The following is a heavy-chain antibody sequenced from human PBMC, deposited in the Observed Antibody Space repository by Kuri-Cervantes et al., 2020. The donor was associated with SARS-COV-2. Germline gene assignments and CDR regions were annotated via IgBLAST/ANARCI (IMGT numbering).Heavy chain of an antibody. J-gene: IGHJ6*03. CDR3: ARLRRHNNAWFVTGYYMDV. CDR2: INYSGTT. V-gene: IGHV4-34*01. D-gene: IGHD3-10*01. Sequence: SQTLSLTCAVYGGSFSDNHWTWVRQPPGKGLEWIGEINYSGTTNYNPSLKSRVTIPVDTSKNQFSLNLTSVTAADTAVYYCARLRRHNNAWFVTGYYMDVWGKGTTVTVSS. CDR1: GGSFSDNH.